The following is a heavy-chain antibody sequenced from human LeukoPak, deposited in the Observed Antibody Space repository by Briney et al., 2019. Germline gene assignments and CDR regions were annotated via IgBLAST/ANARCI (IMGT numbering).Heavy chain of an antibody. Sequence: SETLSLTCTVSGGSISSYYWIWIRQPPGKGLEWIGYIYYSGSTNYNPSLKSRVTISVDTSKNQFSLKLSSVTAADTAVYYCARASLGIKGGYFFDYWGQGTLVTVSS. CDR3: ARASLGIKGGYFFDY. D-gene: IGHD7-27*01. J-gene: IGHJ4*02. CDR2: IYYSGST. V-gene: IGHV4-59*01. CDR1: GGSISSYY.